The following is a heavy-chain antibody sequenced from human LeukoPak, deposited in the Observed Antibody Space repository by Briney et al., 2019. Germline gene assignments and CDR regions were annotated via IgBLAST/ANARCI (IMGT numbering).Heavy chain of an antibody. Sequence: SETLSLTCTVSGGSISSYYWSWIRQPPGKGLEWIGYIYYSGSTNYNPSLKSRVTISVDTSKNQFSLKLSSVTAADTAVYYCARGTKYQLPYYFDYWGQGTLVTASS. J-gene: IGHJ4*02. CDR1: GGSISSYY. D-gene: IGHD2-2*01. CDR3: ARGTKYQLPYYFDY. V-gene: IGHV4-59*01. CDR2: IYYSGST.